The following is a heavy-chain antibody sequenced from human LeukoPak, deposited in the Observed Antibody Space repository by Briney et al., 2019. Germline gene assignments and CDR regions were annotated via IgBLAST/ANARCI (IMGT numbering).Heavy chain of an antibody. Sequence: PGGSLRLSCAASGFTFSDHAMHWVRQATGKGLEWVSAVGIAADTFYPGSVKGRFTISRENAKNSLYLQMNSLRVEDTAVYYCVRQKKSHGNFDYWDQGTLVTVSS. J-gene: IGHJ4*02. D-gene: IGHD1-26*01. CDR1: GFTFSDHA. CDR3: VRQKKSHGNFDY. V-gene: IGHV3-13*01. CDR2: VGIAADT.